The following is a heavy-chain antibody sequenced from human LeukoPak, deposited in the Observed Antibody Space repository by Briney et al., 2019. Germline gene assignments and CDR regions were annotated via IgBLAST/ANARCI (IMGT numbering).Heavy chain of an antibody. J-gene: IGHJ5*02. Sequence: PSETLSLTCAVYGGSFTDYYWNWIRQLPGKGLEWIGEINHSGSTNYNSSLKSRVTTSVDTSKNQFSLHLSSVTAADTAVYYCARRGNSHGRWYDPWGQGTLVTVSS. D-gene: IGHD5-18*01. CDR2: INHSGST. V-gene: IGHV4-34*01. CDR3: ARRGNSHGRWYDP. CDR1: GGSFTDYY.